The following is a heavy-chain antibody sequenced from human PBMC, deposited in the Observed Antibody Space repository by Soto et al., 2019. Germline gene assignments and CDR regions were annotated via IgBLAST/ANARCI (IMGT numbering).Heavy chain of an antibody. J-gene: IGHJ5*02. V-gene: IGHV4-30-4*01. CDR3: ARAYSGYAYNYLSP. Sequence: SETLSLTCTVSGGSISSGDYYWSWIRQPPGKGLEWIAYIYYSGNTYYNPSLKSRVSISVDTSKNQFSLNLNSVTAADTAVYYCARAYSGYAYNYLSPRGQRTLVTFSS. D-gene: IGHD5-12*01. CDR2: IYYSGNT. CDR1: GGSISSGDYY.